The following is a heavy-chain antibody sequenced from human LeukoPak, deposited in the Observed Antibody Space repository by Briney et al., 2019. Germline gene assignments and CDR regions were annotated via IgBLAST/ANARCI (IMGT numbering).Heavy chain of an antibody. CDR1: GFTFSSYA. V-gene: IGHV3-23*01. J-gene: IGHJ4*02. CDR3: AKPPSRGPYDSSGYFDY. Sequence: GGSLRLSCAASGFTFSSYAMSWVRQAPGKGLEWASAISGSGGSTYYADSVKGRFTISRDNSKNTLYLQMNSLRAEDTAVYYRAKPPSRGPYDSSGYFDYWGQGTLVTVSS. D-gene: IGHD3-22*01. CDR2: ISGSGGST.